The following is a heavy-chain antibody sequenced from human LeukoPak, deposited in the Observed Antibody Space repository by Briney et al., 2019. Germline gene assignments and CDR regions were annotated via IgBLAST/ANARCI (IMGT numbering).Heavy chain of an antibody. J-gene: IGHJ6*02. CDR3: AREASSGGPSRVDLDV. V-gene: IGHV3-66*02. D-gene: IGHD2-15*01. CDR2: IYSGGST. CDR1: GFTVSYNY. Sequence: PGGSLRLSCAASGFTVSYNYMRCVRQAPGKGLEWVSVIYSGGSTYYADSVKGRFTTSRDNSKNTLYLQMNSLRAEDTAVYYCAREASSGGPSRVDLDVWGQGTSVTVSS.